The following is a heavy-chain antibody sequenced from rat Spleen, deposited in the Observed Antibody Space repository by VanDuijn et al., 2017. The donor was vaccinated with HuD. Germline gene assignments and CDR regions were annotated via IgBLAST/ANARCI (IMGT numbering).Heavy chain of an antibody. Sequence: EVQLVESGGGLVQPGRSMKLSCSASGFTFSDYGMAWVFQAPTKGLEWVASISYDGGSTYYRDSVKGRFTISRDNAKSTLYLQMDSLRSEDTATYYCTRYLYWGQGVMVTVSS. J-gene: IGHJ2*01. V-gene: IGHV5-20*01. CDR2: ISYDGGST. D-gene: IGHD1-11*01. CDR3: TRYLY. CDR1: GFTFSDYG.